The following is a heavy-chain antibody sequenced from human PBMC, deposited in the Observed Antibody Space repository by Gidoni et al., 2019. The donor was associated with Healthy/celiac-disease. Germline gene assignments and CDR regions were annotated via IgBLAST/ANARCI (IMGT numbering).Heavy chain of an antibody. CDR2: ISYDGSNK. J-gene: IGHJ4*02. D-gene: IGHD3-22*01. CDR3: AKDRKYYYDNEGSFDY. V-gene: IGHV3-30*18. Sequence: QVQLVESGGGVVQPGRSLRLSCAASGFTFSSYVMHWVRQAPGKGLEWVAVISYDGSNKYYADSVKGRFTISRDNSKNTLYLQMNSLRAEDTAVYYCAKDRKYYYDNEGSFDYWGQGTLVTVSS. CDR1: GFTFSSYV.